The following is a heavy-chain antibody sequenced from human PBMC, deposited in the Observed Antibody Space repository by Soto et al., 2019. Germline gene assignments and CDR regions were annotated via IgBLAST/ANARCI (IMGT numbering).Heavy chain of an antibody. D-gene: IGHD5-12*01. J-gene: IGHJ6*02. CDR3: ARAPRGRDGMDV. Sequence: NPGGSLRLSCAASGFTFSDYYMSWIRQAPGKGLEWVSYISSSSSYTNYADSVKGRFTISRDNAKNSLYLQMNSLRAEDTAVYYCARAPRGRDGMDVWGQGTTVTVSS. V-gene: IGHV3-11*06. CDR2: ISSSSSYT. CDR1: GFTFSDYY.